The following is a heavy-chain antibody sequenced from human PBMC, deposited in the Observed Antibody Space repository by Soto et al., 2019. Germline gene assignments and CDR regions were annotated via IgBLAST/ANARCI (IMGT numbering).Heavy chain of an antibody. CDR1: GGSFSGYY. CDR2: INHSGST. V-gene: IGHV4-34*01. Sequence: QVQLQQWGAGLLKPSETLSLTCAVYGGSFSGYYWSWIRQPPGKGLEWIGEINHSGSTNYNPSLKSRVTISVDTSKNPFSLKLSSVTAADPAVYYCARGAAKDYWGQGTLVTVSS. J-gene: IGHJ4*02. CDR3: ARGAAKDY.